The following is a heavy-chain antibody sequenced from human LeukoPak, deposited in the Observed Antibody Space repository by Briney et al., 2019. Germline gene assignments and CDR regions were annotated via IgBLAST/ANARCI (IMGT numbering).Heavy chain of an antibody. Sequence: GASVNVSCKASGYTFTSYGISGVRQAPGQALEWMGWISGYNGNTNYAQKLQGRVTMTTDTSTSTAYMGPRSLRSDDTAVYYCARDFHSSGYYHYFHYWGPGTLVTVSS. V-gene: IGHV1-18*01. CDR2: ISGYNGNT. CDR1: GYTFTSYG. D-gene: IGHD3-22*01. J-gene: IGHJ4*02. CDR3: ARDFHSSGYYHYFHY.